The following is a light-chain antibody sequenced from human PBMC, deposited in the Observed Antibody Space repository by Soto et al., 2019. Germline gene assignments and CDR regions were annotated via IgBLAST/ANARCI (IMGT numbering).Light chain of an antibody. CDR3: QQSYSTPPGT. CDR2: ATS. CDR1: QRISSD. V-gene: IGKV1-39*01. Sequence: DIEMTQSQASVCACVGDRVSITCRASQRISSDVVWYQQKPGKGTKLLIYATSSLQSGIPSMFSGSGSGTDFTLTISSLQPEDFATYYCQQSYSTPPGTFGQGTKVDSK. J-gene: IGKJ1*01.